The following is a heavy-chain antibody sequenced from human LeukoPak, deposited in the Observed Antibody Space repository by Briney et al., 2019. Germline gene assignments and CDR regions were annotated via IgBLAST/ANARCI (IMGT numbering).Heavy chain of an antibody. V-gene: IGHV1-2*02. D-gene: IGHD1-7*01. CDR1: GYTFTGYY. J-gene: IGHJ6*02. CDR3: ARGLNYSQIYYYYYGMDV. CDR2: IDPDNGGT. Sequence: ASVKVSCKTSGYTFTGYYLHWLRQAPGQGLEWMGWIDPDNGGTKYAQKFLGRISMTSDTSISTAYLELSRLRSDDTAVYYCARGLNYSQIYYYYYGMDVWGQGTTVTVSS.